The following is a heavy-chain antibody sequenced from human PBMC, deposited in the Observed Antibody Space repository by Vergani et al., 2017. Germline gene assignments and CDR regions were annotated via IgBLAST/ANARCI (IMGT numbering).Heavy chain of an antibody. Sequence: QVQLVESGGGVVQPGRSLRLSCAASGFTFSSYGMHWVRQAPGKGLEWVAVISYDGSNKYYADSVKGRFTISRDNSKNTLYLQMNSLRAEDTAVYYCTTDWGELPNYDYGMDVWGQGTTVTVSS. CDR3: TTDWGELPNYDYGMDV. V-gene: IGHV3-30*03. CDR1: GFTFSSYG. J-gene: IGHJ6*02. CDR2: ISYDGSNK. D-gene: IGHD1-26*01.